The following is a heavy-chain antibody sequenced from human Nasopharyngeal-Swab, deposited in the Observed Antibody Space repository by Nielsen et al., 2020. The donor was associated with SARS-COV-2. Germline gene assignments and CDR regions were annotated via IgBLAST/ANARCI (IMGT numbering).Heavy chain of an antibody. J-gene: IGHJ4*02. CDR1: GYSFRTYG. V-gene: IGHV3-23*01. Sequence: GSLKISCVASGYSFRTYGMSWVRQAPGKGLEWVAAIVGSGDNSGSGGSTYYADSVKGRFTISRDNSKNTLSLQMNSLRAEDTAVYYCAKDLRGPYFFWGQGTLVTVSS. CDR3: AKDLRGPYFF. CDR2: IVGSGDNSGSGGST. D-gene: IGHD2/OR15-2a*01.